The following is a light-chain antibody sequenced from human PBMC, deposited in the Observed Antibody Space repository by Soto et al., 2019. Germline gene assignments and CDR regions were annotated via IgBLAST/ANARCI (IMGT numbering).Light chain of an antibody. CDR1: QSISSY. CDR3: QQSYSTPLT. Sequence: DIQMTQSPSSLSASVGDRVTITCRASQSISSYLNWYQQKPGKAPKLLIYAASSLQSGVPSRFSGSGSGTDSTLTISTPHPEDFATYSCQQSYSTPLTFGPGPKVDIK. CDR2: AAS. V-gene: IGKV1-39*01. J-gene: IGKJ3*01.